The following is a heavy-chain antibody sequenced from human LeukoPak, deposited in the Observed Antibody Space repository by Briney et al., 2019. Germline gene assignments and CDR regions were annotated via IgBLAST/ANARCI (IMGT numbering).Heavy chain of an antibody. CDR3: ARGWGSIVVVTATDY. D-gene: IGHD2-21*02. CDR2: IKQDGSDK. CDR1: GFTFSDYW. J-gene: IGHJ4*02. V-gene: IGHV3-7*01. Sequence: GGSLRLSCVASGFTFSDYWMSWVRQAPGKGLEWVAHIKQDGSDKQYVDSIKGRYTITRDNAKNSLYLQMNSLRAEDTAVYYCARGWGSIVVVTATDYWGQGTLVTVSS.